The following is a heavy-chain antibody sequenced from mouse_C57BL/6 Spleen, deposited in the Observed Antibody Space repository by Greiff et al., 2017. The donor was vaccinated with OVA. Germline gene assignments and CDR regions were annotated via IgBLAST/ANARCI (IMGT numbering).Heavy chain of an antibody. V-gene: IGHV1-85*01. CDR1: GYTFTSYD. J-gene: IGHJ1*03. CDR3: ARRITTVVADWYFDV. CDR2: IYPRDGST. Sequence: QVQLKQSGPELVKPGASVKLSCKASGYTFTSYDINWVKQRPGQGLEWIGWIYPRDGSTKYNEKFKGKATLTVDTSSSTAYMELHSLTSEDSAVYFCARRITTVVADWYFDVWGTGTTVTVSS. D-gene: IGHD1-1*01.